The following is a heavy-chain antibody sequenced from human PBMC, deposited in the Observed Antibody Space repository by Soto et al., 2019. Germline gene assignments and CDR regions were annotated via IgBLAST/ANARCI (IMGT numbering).Heavy chain of an antibody. J-gene: IGHJ4*02. V-gene: IGHV3-23*01. Sequence: EVQLLESGGGLVQPGGSLRLSCAASGFTFTSYAMSWVRQAPGKGLEWVSAISGSGGSTYYADSVKGRFIISRDNSKNTLYLQMNSLRAEDTAVYYCARHSGYGVLGDYWGQGTLVTVSS. CDR2: ISGSGGST. D-gene: IGHD5-12*01. CDR3: ARHSGYGVLGDY. CDR1: GFTFTSYA.